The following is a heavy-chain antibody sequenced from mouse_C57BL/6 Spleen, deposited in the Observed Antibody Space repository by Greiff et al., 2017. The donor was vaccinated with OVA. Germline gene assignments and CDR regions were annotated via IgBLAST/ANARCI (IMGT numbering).Heavy chain of an antibody. CDR3: ARGSLYYYGSSPFAY. CDR1: GYTFTDYN. Sequence: EVHLVESGPELVKPGASVKIPCKASGYTFTDYNMDWVKQSHGKSLEWIGDINPNNGGTIYNQKFKGKATLTVDKSSSTAYMELRSLTSEDTAVYYCARGSLYYYGSSPFAYWGQGTLVTVSA. CDR2: INPNNGGT. V-gene: IGHV1-18*01. J-gene: IGHJ3*01. D-gene: IGHD1-1*01.